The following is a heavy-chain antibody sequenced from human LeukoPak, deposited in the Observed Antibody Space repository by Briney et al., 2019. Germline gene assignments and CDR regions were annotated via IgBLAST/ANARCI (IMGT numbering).Heavy chain of an antibody. CDR1: GFTVSSNY. V-gene: IGHV3-66*01. CDR3: ARALAVAASGPLDI. Sequence: GGSLRLSCAASGFTVSSNYMSWVRQAPGKGLEGVSVIYSCGSTYYADSVKGRFTISRDNAYNTLYLQMNSLRADDTAVYFCARALAVAASGPLDIWGQGTMVTVSS. D-gene: IGHD6-19*01. J-gene: IGHJ3*02. CDR2: IYSCGST.